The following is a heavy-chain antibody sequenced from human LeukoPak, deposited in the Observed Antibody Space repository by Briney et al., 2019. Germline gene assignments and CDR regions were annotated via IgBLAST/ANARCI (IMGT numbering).Heavy chain of an antibody. D-gene: IGHD3-16*02. J-gene: IGHJ3*02. CDR1: GGSISSYY. CDR3: ARGRYCSTDICSGGDAFDI. CDR2: IYMRGST. Sequence: SETMSLTSTVYGGSISSYYWSWIRQPPGKGLEWIGRIYMRGSTNYNPSLKSRVTMSVDTSKNQFSLKLSSVPAADTAVYYCARGRYCSTDICSGGDAFDIWGQGTMVSVSS. V-gene: IGHV4-4*07.